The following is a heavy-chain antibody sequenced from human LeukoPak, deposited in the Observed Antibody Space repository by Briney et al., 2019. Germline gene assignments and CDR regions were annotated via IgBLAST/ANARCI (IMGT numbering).Heavy chain of an antibody. V-gene: IGHV3-23*01. Sequence: GGSLKLSCSASGFTFSTYAMSWVRQPPGKGLEWVSAIRGSGDSTYYAESVKGRFTISRDNSKNTLYLQMNSLRAEDTAVYYCAKDAPFWSGIEGWFDPWGQGTLVTVSS. CDR2: IRGSGDST. CDR3: AKDAPFWSGIEGWFDP. J-gene: IGHJ5*02. D-gene: IGHD3-3*01. CDR1: GFTFSTYA.